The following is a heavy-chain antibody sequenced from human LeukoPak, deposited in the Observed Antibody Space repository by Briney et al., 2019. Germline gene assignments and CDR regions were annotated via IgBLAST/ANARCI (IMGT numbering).Heavy chain of an antibody. CDR1: GFTFSSNY. CDR3: ASDQRGCSGGSCYSRAFDI. J-gene: IGHJ3*02. D-gene: IGHD2-15*01. V-gene: IGHV3-53*01. CDR2: IYSGGST. Sequence: GGSLRLSCAVSGFTFSSNYMSWVRQAPGKGLEWGSVIYSGGSTYYADSVKGRFTISRDNSKNTLYLQMNSLRAEDTAVYYCASDQRGCSGGSCYSRAFDIWGQGTMVTVSS.